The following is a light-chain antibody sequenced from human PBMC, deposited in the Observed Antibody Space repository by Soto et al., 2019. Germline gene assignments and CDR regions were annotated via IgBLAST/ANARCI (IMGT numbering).Light chain of an antibody. CDR2: LEGSGGY. V-gene: IGLV4-60*03. Sequence: QTVVTQSSSASAALGSSVKLTCTLSSGHNNYIIAWHQQQPGKAPRYLMKLEGSGGYNKGSGVPDRFSGSSSGAGRYLTISNLQSEDEADYYCETWDSYTRVFGGGTKLTVL. J-gene: IGLJ3*02. CDR3: ETWDSYTRV. CDR1: SGHNNYI.